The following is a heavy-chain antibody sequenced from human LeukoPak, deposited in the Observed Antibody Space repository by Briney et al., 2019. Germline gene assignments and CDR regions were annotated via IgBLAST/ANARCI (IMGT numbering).Heavy chain of an antibody. CDR3: ANGGRASCGRQCHSGDY. D-gene: IGHD2-21*01. V-gene: IGHV3-30*02. Sequence: GGSLRLSCAASGFTFSSYWMHWVRQAPGKGLEWVAFIWDDGSNKYYTDSVKGRFTISRDNSKNTLYLQMSSLRAEDTAVYYCANGGRASCGRQCHSGDYWGHGTLVTVSS. CDR1: GFTFSSYW. CDR2: IWDDGSNK. J-gene: IGHJ4*01.